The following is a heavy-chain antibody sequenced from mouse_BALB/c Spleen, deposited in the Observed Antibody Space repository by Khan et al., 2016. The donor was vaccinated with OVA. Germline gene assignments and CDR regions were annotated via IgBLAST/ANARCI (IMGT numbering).Heavy chain of an antibody. CDR1: GYTFTSYT. Sequence: QVQLKQSGAELARPGASVKMSCKTSGYTFTSYTMHWIRQRPGQALEWIGHINPSNNYTNYNQNFKDKATLIVDKSSNTAYMQVSSLTSEDSAVYYGVREGAYHRSDGWFAYWGQGTLVTVSA. V-gene: IGHV1-4*01. J-gene: IGHJ3*01. D-gene: IGHD2-14*01. CDR3: VREGAYHRSDGWFAY. CDR2: INPSNNYT.